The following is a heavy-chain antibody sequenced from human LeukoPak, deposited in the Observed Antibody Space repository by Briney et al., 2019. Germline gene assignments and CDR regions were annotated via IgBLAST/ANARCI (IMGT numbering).Heavy chain of an antibody. CDR1: GYTFTSYG. CDR3: ARGRLGAREYYFDY. Sequence: ASVKVSCKASGYTFTSYGISWVRQATGQGLEWMGWMNPNSGNTGYAQKFQGRVTMTRNTSISTAYMELSSLRSEDTAVYYCARGRLGAREYYFDYWGQGTLVTVSS. D-gene: IGHD7-27*01. J-gene: IGHJ4*02. V-gene: IGHV1-8*02. CDR2: MNPNSGNT.